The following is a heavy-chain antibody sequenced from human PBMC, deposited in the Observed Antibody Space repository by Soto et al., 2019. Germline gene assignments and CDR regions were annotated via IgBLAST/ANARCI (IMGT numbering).Heavy chain of an antibody. J-gene: IGHJ4*02. Sequence: QVQLLESGGGVVQPGRSLRLSCAASGFTFSSYAMHWVRQAPGKGLEWVAVISYDGRNKYYADSVKGRFTISRDNSKNTLYLQMNSLTAEDTAVYYCARDFLPKGVDTAMGGFDYWGQGTLVTVSS. CDR1: GFTFSSYA. CDR2: ISYDGRNK. D-gene: IGHD5-18*01. V-gene: IGHV3-30-3*01. CDR3: ARDFLPKGVDTAMGGFDY.